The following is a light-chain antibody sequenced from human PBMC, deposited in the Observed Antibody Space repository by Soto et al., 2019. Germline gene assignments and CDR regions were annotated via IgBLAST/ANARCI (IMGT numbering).Light chain of an antibody. CDR2: GAS. CDR1: QSVSSSY. J-gene: IGKJ1*01. CDR3: QFYGSSPRT. Sequence: EIVLTQSPVTLSLSPGERATLSCRASQSVSSSYLAWYQQKPGQAPRLLIYGASSRATGIPDRFSGSGSGTDFTLTISRLEPEDFAVYYCQFYGSSPRTFGQGTKVDIK. V-gene: IGKV3-20*01.